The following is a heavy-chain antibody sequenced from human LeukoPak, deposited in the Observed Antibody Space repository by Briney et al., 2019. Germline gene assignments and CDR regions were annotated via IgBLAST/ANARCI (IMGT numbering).Heavy chain of an antibody. CDR2: IYHSGST. Sequence: SETLSLTCTVSGYSISSGYYWGWIRQPPGNGLEWIGSIYHSGSTYYNPSLKSRVTISVDTSKNQFSLKLSSVTAADTAVYYCARGTQYYFDDSGYYRLVVLALDVWGQGTMVTVSS. CDR1: GYSISSGYY. V-gene: IGHV4-38-2*02. J-gene: IGHJ3*01. CDR3: ARGTQYYFDDSGYYRLVVLALDV. D-gene: IGHD3-22*01.